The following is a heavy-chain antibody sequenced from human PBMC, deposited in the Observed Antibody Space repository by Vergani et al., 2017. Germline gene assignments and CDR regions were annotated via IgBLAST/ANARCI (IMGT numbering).Heavy chain of an antibody. V-gene: IGHV3-21*01. CDR1: GFTFSSYS. CDR2: ISSSSSYI. D-gene: IGHD6-13*01. J-gene: IGHJ4*02. Sequence: VQLVESGGGLVKPGGSLRLSCAASGFTFSSYSMNWVRQAPGKGLEWVSSISSSSSYIYYADSVKGRFTISRDNAKNTLYLQMNSLRAEDTAVYYCARQGIAAAGSAFDYWGQGTLVTVSS. CDR3: ARQGIAAAGSAFDY.